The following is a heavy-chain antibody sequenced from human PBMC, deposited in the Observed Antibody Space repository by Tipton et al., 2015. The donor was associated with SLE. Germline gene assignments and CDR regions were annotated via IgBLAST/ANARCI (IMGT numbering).Heavy chain of an antibody. V-gene: IGHV4-59*01. J-gene: IGHJ5*02. D-gene: IGHD6-13*01. Sequence: TLSLTCTVSGGSMRPYYWGWIRQPPGRGLEWIGYIYYSGTTNYNPSLKSRVTMSLDTSKNQFSLKLSSVTAADTAVYYCAREVAAPVNWFDPWGQGTLVTVSS. CDR2: IYYSGTT. CDR3: AREVAAPVNWFDP. CDR1: GGSMRPYY.